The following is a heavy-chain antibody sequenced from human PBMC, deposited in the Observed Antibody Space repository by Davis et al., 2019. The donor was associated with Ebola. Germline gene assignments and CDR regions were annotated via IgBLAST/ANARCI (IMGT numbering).Heavy chain of an antibody. CDR2: INWNGGST. CDR3: AKGALPYYYDSSAYYYDY. V-gene: IGHV3-20*04. J-gene: IGHJ4*02. D-gene: IGHD3-22*01. CDR1: GFTFDDYG. Sequence: GGSLRLSCAASGFTFDDYGMSWVRQAPGKGLEWVSGINWNGGSTGYADSVKGRFTISRDNAKNSLYLQMNSLRAEDTAVYYCAKGALPYYYDSSAYYYDYWGQGTLVTVSS.